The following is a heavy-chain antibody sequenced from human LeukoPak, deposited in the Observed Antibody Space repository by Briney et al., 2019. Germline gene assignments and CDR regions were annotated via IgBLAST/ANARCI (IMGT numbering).Heavy chain of an antibody. CDR2: ISYDGSDK. CDR1: GFTFSTYV. Sequence: GGSLRLSCAASGFTFSTYVMHWVRQAPGKGLEWVAVISYDGSDKYYADSVRGRFTISRDNSKNTLYLQMNGLRAEDTAVYYCAQSSGYYSVDYWGQGTLLTVSS. D-gene: IGHD3-22*01. CDR3: AQSSGYYSVDY. J-gene: IGHJ4*02. V-gene: IGHV3-30*03.